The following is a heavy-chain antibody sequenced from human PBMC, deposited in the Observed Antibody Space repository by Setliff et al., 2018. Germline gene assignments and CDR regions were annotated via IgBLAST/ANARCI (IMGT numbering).Heavy chain of an antibody. Sequence: ETLSLTCTVSGGSISSDIWSWIRQPPGKGLEWIGQIHTGSTNYNPSLRSRVTISVDMSKNQFSLELRSVTVADTATYYCVRPGGTTVVARHFDYWGSGILVTVSS. CDR3: VRPGGTTVVARHFDY. J-gene: IGHJ4*01. CDR1: GGSISSDI. D-gene: IGHD2-15*01. CDR2: IHTGST. V-gene: IGHV4-4*08.